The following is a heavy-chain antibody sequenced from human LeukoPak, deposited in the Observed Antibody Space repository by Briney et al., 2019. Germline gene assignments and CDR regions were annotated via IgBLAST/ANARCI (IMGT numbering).Heavy chain of an antibody. CDR3: ARPARSGIYYPDAFEN. V-gene: IGHV3-11*04. CDR1: GFTFDDYY. CDR2: ISSSGTAT. J-gene: IGHJ3*02. D-gene: IGHD3-10*01. Sequence: GGSLRLSCTASGFTFDDYYIAWIRQPPGKGLDWVAHISSSGTATYYAESVKGRFTISRDNAKNSLYLQMDSLKAEDTAMYYCARPARSGIYYPDAFENWGQGTMVTVSS.